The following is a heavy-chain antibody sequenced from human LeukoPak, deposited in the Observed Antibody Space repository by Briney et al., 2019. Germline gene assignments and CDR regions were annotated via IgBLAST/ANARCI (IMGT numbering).Heavy chain of an antibody. CDR1: GYTFTSYY. D-gene: IGHD3-22*01. J-gene: IGHJ3*02. CDR3: ARARKGVVVVSGAFDI. V-gene: IGHV1-2*04. Sequence: ASVKVSCKASGYTFTSYYMHWVRQAPGQGLEWMGWINPNSGGTNYAQKFQGWVTMTRDTSISTAYMELSRLRSDDTAVYYCARARKGVVVVSGAFDIWGQGTMVTVSS. CDR2: INPNSGGT.